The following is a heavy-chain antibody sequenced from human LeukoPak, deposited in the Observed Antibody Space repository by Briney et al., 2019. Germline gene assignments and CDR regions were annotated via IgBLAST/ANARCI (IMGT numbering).Heavy chain of an antibody. J-gene: IGHJ4*02. V-gene: IGHV3-23*01. CDR2: ISGGTT. CDR1: GFTISTYG. CDR3: AKSVYHSGNY. D-gene: IGHD3-10*01. Sequence: GGSLRLSCAAPGFTISTYGMSWVRQAPGKGLEWVSSISGGTTYYAGSVKGRFTISRDNSKNTVSLQMNSLRAEDTAVYYCAKSVYHSGNYWGQGTLVTVSS.